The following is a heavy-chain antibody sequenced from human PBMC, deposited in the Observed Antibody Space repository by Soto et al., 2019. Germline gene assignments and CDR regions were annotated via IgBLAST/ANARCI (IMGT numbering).Heavy chain of an antibody. CDR3: APLSVSLSGPYGIHV. D-gene: IGHD2-15*01. Sequence: SETLSLTCSVSGYSVSSSDYYWAWIRQPPGEGLEWIGSMLYSGLTYYNPSLKSRVTLSVDTSKNQFSVRLNSVTASDTAVYYCAPLSVSLSGPYGIHVWGQGTTVTVSS. V-gene: IGHV4-39*01. CDR1: GYSVSSSDYY. J-gene: IGHJ6*02. CDR2: MLYSGLT.